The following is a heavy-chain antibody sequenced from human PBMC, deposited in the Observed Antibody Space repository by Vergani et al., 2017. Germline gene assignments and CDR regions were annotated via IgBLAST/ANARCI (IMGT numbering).Heavy chain of an antibody. CDR2: IISIFGIA. D-gene: IGHD3-10*01. CDR3: ARRRASRGFAELLYFAY. V-gene: IGHV1-69*01. CDR1: GCTFSSYA. J-gene: IGHJ4*02. Sequence: QVQLVQSGAEVKKPGSSVKVSCKASGCTFSSYAISWVRQAPGQGLEWMGGIISIFGIANYAQNFQGRVTITADESTSTAYMKLSSLRSEDTAVYYCARRRASRGFAELLYFAYWGQGTLVTVSS.